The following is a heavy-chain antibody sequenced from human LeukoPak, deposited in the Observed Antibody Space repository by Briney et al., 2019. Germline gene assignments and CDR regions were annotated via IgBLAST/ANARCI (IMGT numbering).Heavy chain of an antibody. CDR2: IYSGGST. J-gene: IGHJ3*02. CDR1: GFTVSSNY. CDR3: ARDQDSSGWDAFDI. D-gene: IGHD3-22*01. Sequence: GGSLRLSCAASGFTVSSNYMSWVRQAPGKGLEWVSVIYSGGSTYYADSVKCRFTISRDNSKNTLYLQMNSLRAEDTAVYYCARDQDSSGWDAFDIWGQGTMVTVSS. V-gene: IGHV3-66*02.